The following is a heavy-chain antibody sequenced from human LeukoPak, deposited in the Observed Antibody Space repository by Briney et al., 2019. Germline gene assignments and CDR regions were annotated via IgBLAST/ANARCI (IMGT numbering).Heavy chain of an antibody. CDR3: ARQVSSGWYLDY. D-gene: IGHD6-19*01. CDR1: GGSISSYY. V-gene: IGHV4-59*08. CDR2: IYYSGST. J-gene: IGHJ4*02. Sequence: SETLSLTCTVSGGSISSYYWSWIRQPPGKGPEWIGYIYYSGSTNYNPSLKSRVTISVDTSKNQFSLKLSSVTAADTAVYYCARQVSSGWYLDYWGQGTLVTVSS.